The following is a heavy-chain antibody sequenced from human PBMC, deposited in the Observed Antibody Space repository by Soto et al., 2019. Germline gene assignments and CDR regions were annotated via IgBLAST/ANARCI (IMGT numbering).Heavy chain of an antibody. CDR1: GFTFSSYA. CDR3: ARSFWGYNWNYGGSGDYYYGMDV. Sequence: GGSLRLSCAASGFTFSSYAMHWVRQAPGKGLEWVAVISYDGSNKYYADSVKGRFTISRDNSKNTLYLQMNSLRAEDTAVYYCARSFWGYNWNYGGSGDYYYGMDVWGQGTTVTVSS. J-gene: IGHJ6*02. CDR2: ISYDGSNK. D-gene: IGHD1-7*01. V-gene: IGHV3-30-3*01.